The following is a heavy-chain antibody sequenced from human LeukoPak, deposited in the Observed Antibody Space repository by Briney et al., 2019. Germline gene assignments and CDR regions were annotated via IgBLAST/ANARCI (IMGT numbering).Heavy chain of an antibody. CDR2: IYYSGST. CDR1: GGSISSSSHS. V-gene: IGHV4-39*07. D-gene: IGHD3-22*01. J-gene: IGHJ6*03. Sequence: SETLSLTRSVSGGSISSSSHSWGWIRQSPGKGLEWIGSIYYSGSTFYNPSLKSRVTISVDRSKNQFSLKLSSVTAADTAVYYCARDRFDDSSGYYYHFYYYMDVWGKGTTVTVSS. CDR3: ARDRFDDSSGYYYHFYYYMDV.